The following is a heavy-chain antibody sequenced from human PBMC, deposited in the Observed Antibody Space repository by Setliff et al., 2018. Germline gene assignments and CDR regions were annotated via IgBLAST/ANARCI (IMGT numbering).Heavy chain of an antibody. Sequence: LSLTCTVYGGSFSDYYWGWVRQPPGKGLEWIGEINHSGSTNYIPSLKSRLTISVDTSKNQFSLKLSSVTAADTAVYYFRLAHCSTTSCEEALDYWSQGTLVTVSS. D-gene: IGHD2-2*01. CDR3: RLAHCSTTSCEEALDY. CDR2: INHSGST. J-gene: IGHJ4*02. V-gene: IGHV4-34*01. CDR1: GGSFSDYY.